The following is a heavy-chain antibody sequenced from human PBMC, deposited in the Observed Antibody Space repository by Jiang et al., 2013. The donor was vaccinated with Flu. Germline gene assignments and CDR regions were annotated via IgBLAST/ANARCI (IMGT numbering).Heavy chain of an antibody. CDR3: ARETDYGDYDGGVAFDI. J-gene: IGHJ3*02. CDR2: ISSSSSYI. V-gene: IGHV3-21*04. D-gene: IGHD4-17*01. Sequence: SSISSSSSYIYYADSVKGRFTISRDNAKNSLYLQMNSLRAEDTAVYYCARETDYGDYDGGVAFDIWGQGTMVTVSS.